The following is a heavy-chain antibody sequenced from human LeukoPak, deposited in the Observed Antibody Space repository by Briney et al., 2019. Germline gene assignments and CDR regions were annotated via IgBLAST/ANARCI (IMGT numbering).Heavy chain of an antibody. V-gene: IGHV3-30-3*01. D-gene: IGHD5-18*01. CDR3: ASVDSAGGY. CDR1: GFTFSTYA. Sequence: GRSLRLSCAASGFTFSTYAMHWVRQAPGKGLEWLAVISYDGSNKYYADSVKGRFTISRDNSKNTLYLQMNSLRAEDTALYYCASVDSAGGYWGQGTLVTVSS. CDR2: ISYDGSNK. J-gene: IGHJ4*02.